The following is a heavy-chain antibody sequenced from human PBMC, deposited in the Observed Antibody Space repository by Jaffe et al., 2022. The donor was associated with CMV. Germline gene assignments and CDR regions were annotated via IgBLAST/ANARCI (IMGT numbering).Heavy chain of an antibody. CDR2: ISGSGGST. D-gene: IGHD5-12*01. J-gene: IGHJ4*02. CDR3: AKWAVVATSAWVYYFDY. Sequence: EVQLLESGGGLVQPGGSLRLSCAASGFTFSSYAMSWVRQAPGKGLEWVSAISGSGGSTYYADSVKGRFTISRDNSKNTLYLQMNSLRAEDTAVYYCAKWAVVATSAWVYYFDYWGQGTLVTVSS. CDR1: GFTFSSYA. V-gene: IGHV3-23*01.